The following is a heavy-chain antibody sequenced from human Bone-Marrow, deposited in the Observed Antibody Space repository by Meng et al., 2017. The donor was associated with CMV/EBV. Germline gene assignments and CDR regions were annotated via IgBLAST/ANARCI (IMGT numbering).Heavy chain of an antibody. Sequence: TVSGGSSSSGGYYWSWIRQHPGKGLEWIGYIYYSGSTYYNPSLKSRVTISVDTSKNQLSLKLSSVTAADTAVYYCARLVSTFGYYFDYWDQGTLVTVSS. CDR1: GGSSSSGGYY. CDR3: ARLVSTFGYYFDY. CDR2: IYYSGST. V-gene: IGHV4-31*02. J-gene: IGHJ4*02. D-gene: IGHD3-10*01.